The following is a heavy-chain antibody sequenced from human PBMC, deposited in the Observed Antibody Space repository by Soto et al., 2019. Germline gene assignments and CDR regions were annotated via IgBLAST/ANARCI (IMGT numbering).Heavy chain of an antibody. V-gene: IGHV3-48*02. Sequence: PGGSLRLACTASGFTCSSYSMNWVRQAPGKGLERVSYISSKSRNIYYADSVKCRFTISRDNAKNSMYLQMNSLRDDETAVYYCARDHANGYYYDSSGLPYWGQGTLVTVSS. CDR3: ARDHANGYYYDSSGLPY. D-gene: IGHD3-22*01. J-gene: IGHJ4*02. CDR1: GFTCSSYS. CDR2: ISSKSRNI.